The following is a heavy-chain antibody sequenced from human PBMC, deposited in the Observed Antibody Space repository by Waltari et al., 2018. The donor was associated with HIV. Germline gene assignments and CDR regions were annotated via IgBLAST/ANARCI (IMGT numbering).Heavy chain of an antibody. J-gene: IGHJ6*02. CDR3: ARDRLRGTDLFYYGMDV. CDR1: GGAIKTNTHY. D-gene: IGHD4-17*01. CDR2: IYHSGGT. V-gene: IGHV4-39*07. Sequence: QLQLQESGPRLVNPSETLSLTCTVSGGAIKTNTHYWGWIRQPPGKGLEWIGSIYHSGGTYYNPSLASRVTISVDMSKNQFSRRLSSVTAADTAVYYCARDRLRGTDLFYYGMDVWGQGTTVTVSS.